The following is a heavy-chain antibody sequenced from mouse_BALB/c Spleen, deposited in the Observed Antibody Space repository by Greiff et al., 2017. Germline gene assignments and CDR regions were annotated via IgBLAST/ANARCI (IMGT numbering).Heavy chain of an antibody. J-gene: IGHJ3*01. CDR2: ISSGGSYT. CDR1: GFTFSSYA. CDR3: ARDGDYGTWFAY. D-gene: IGHD2-4*01. Sequence: EVQGVESGGGLVKPGGSLKLSCAASGFTFSSYAMSWVRQSPEKRLEWVAEISSGGSYTYYPDTVTGRFTISRDNAKNTLYLEMSSLRSEDTAMYYCARDGDYGTWFAYWGQGTLVTVAA. V-gene: IGHV5-9-4*01.